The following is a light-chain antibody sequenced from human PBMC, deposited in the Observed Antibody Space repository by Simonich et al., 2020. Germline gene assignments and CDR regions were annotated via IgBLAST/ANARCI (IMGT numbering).Light chain of an antibody. CDR3: MQSIQLPHT. Sequence: DVVMTQSPLSLPVTLGQPASISCRSSQSLVHSDGNTYLNWFQQRPGQSPRRLIYKVSNRDSGVPDRFSGSGSGTDFTLKISRVEAEDVGVYYCMQSIQLPHTFGQGTKLEIK. V-gene: IGKV2-30*02. CDR1: QSLVHSDGNTY. J-gene: IGKJ2*01. CDR2: KVS.